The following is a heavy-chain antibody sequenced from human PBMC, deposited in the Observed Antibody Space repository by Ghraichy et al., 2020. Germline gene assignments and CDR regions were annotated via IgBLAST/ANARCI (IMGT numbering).Heavy chain of an antibody. D-gene: IGHD1-26*01. V-gene: IGHV4-59*08. CDR2: IYYSGST. CDR3: ARHLVGATNCLDY. Sequence: SQTLSLTCTVSGGSISSYYWSWIRQPPGKGLEWIGYIYYSGSTNYNPSLKSRVTISVDTSKNQFSLKLSSVTAADTAVYYCARHLVGATNCLDYWGQGTLVTVSS. CDR1: GGSISSYY. J-gene: IGHJ4*02.